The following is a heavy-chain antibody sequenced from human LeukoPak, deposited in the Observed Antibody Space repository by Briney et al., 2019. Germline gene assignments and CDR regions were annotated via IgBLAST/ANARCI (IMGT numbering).Heavy chain of an antibody. J-gene: IGHJ4*02. CDR2: ISSSSYI. D-gene: IGHD1-26*01. V-gene: IGHV3-21*01. Sequence: GGSLRLSCAASGFTFSSYGMNWVRQAPGKGLEWVSSISSSSYIYYADSVKGRFTISRDNAKNTLYLQMNSLRAEDTAVYYCARGATTELYWGQGTLVTVSS. CDR3: ARGATTELY. CDR1: GFTFSSYG.